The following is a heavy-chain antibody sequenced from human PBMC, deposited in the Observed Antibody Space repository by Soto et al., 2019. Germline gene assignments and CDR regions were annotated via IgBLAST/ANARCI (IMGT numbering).Heavy chain of an antibody. CDR2: IIPIFGTA. CDR3: ARRHETSLCFDF. Sequence: SVKVSCKASGGTFSSCAISWVRQAPGQGLEWMGGIIPIFGTANYAQKFQGRVTITADESTSTAYMELSSLRSEDTAIYYCARRHETSLCFDFWGQGAPVTVSS. V-gene: IGHV1-69*13. CDR1: GGTFSSCA. J-gene: IGHJ4*02.